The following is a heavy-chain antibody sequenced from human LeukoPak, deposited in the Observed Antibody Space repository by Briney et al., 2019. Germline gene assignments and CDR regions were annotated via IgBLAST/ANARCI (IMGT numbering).Heavy chain of an antibody. CDR1: GYTFTSYY. V-gene: IGHV1-46*01. D-gene: IGHD3-16*01. CDR2: INPSGGST. Sequence: ASVKVSCKASGYTFTSYYMHWVRQAPGQGLEWMGIINPSGGSTSYAQKFQGRVTMTRDMSTSTVYMELSSLRSEDTALYYCATTGAVFLGGEDYWGQGTLVTVYS. CDR3: ATTGAVFLGGEDY. J-gene: IGHJ4*02.